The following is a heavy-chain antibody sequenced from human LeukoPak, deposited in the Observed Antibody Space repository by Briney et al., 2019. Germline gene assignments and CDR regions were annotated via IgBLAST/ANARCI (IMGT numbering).Heavy chain of an antibody. J-gene: IGHJ6*02. CDR3: ARSTVTQYYYYYYGMDV. CDR2: MNPNSGNT. V-gene: IGHV1-8*01. Sequence: ASVKVSCKASGYTFTSYDINWVRQATGQGLEWMGWMNPNSGNTGYAQKFQGRVTMTRNTSISTAYMELSSLRSEDTAVYYCARSTVTQYYYYYYGMDVWGQGTTVTVSS. CDR1: GYTFTSYD. D-gene: IGHD4-17*01.